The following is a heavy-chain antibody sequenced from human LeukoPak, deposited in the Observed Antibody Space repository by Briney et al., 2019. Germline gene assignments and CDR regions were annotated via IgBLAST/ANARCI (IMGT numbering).Heavy chain of an antibody. CDR3: ARDPDYDSSGYYQFDY. J-gene: IGHJ4*02. V-gene: IGHV1-2*02. CDR2: INPNSGGT. CDR1: GYTFTGYY. D-gene: IGHD3-22*01. Sequence: ASVKVSCKASGYTFTGYYMHWVRQAPGQGLEWMGWINPNSGGTNYAQKFQGRVTMTRDTSISTAYMELSRLRSDDTAVYYCARDPDYDSSGYYQFDYWGQGTLVTVSS.